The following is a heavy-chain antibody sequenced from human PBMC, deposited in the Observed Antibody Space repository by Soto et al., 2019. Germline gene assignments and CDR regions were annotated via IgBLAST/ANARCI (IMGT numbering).Heavy chain of an antibody. J-gene: IGHJ4*02. CDR3: ARDAHRYYLDY. Sequence: PSETLSLTCTVSGGSISSYYWSWIRQPPGKGLEWIGYIYYSGSTNYNPSLKSRVTISVDTSKNQFSLKLSSVTAADTAVYYCARDAHRYYLDYWGQGTLVTVSS. CDR1: GGSISSYY. V-gene: IGHV4-59*01. CDR2: IYYSGST.